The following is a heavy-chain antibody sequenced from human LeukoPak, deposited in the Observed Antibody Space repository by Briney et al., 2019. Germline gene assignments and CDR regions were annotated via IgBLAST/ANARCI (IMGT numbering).Heavy chain of an antibody. J-gene: IGHJ4*02. CDR3: ARDFGRAVAATRPVLGY. D-gene: IGHD2-15*01. CDR2: IYYSGST. Sequence: PSETLSLTCTVSGGSISSYYWSWIRQPPGKGLEWIGYIYYSGSTNYNPSLKSRVTISVDTSKNQFSLKLSSVTAADTAVYYCARDFGRAVAATRPVLGYWGQGTLVTVSS. CDR1: GGSISSYY. V-gene: IGHV4-59*01.